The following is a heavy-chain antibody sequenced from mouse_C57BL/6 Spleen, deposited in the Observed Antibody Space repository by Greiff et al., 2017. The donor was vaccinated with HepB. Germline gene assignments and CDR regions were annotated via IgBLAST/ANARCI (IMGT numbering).Heavy chain of an antibody. CDR2: IDPSDSYT. Sequence: VKLQQPGAELVMPGASVKLSCKASGYTFTSYWMHWVKQRPGQGLEWIGEIDPSDSYTNYNQKFKGKSTLTVDKSSSTAYMQRSSLTSEDSAVYYCARRGGTVDYWGQGTTLTVSS. V-gene: IGHV1-69*01. CDR1: GYTFTSYW. J-gene: IGHJ2*01. CDR3: ARRGGTVDY. D-gene: IGHD4-1*01.